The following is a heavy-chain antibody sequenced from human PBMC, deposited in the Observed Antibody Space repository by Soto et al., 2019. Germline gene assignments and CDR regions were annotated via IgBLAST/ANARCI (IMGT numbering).Heavy chain of an antibody. J-gene: IGHJ5*02. CDR2: IRVHNGNT. V-gene: IGHV1-18*01. CDR1: GYNFINYG. Sequence: QVHLVQSGVEVKKPGASVKVSCKASGYNFINYGITWVRQAPGQGLEWMGWIRVHNGNTNYAQNLQGRVTMTTDTSTSTAYMELSSLRSDDTAVYYCVRGLDGSGSDYTGSWGPGTLVTVSS. D-gene: IGHD3-10*01. CDR3: VRGLDGSGSDYTGS.